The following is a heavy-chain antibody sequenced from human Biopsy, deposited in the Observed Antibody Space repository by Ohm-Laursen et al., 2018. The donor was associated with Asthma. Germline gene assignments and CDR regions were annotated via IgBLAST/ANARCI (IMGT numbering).Heavy chain of an antibody. CDR1: GGTFNTYV. D-gene: IGHD2-2*01. CDR2: INSVFGTT. V-gene: IGHV1-69*13. CDR3: ARKAGSCISRTCYSLDF. J-gene: IGHJ4*02. Sequence: ASVKVSCKSLGGTFNTYVIGWVRQAPGQGLEWMGGINSVFGTTTYPQKFQDRVTIAADDSTSTVYMELSSLRSEDAAVYYCARKAGSCISRTCYSLDFWGQGTLVTVSS.